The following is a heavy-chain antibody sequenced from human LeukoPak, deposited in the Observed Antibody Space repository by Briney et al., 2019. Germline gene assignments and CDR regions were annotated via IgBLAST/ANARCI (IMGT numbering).Heavy chain of an antibody. CDR2: IRYDGSNK. Sequence: GGSLRLSCAASGFTFSSYGMHWVRQAPGKGLEWVAFIRYDGSNKYYADSVKGRFTISRDNSKNTLYLQMNSLRAEDTAVYYCAKGPAAIPEYFQHWGQGTLVTVSS. CDR1: GFTFSSYG. D-gene: IGHD2-2*02. V-gene: IGHV3-30*02. J-gene: IGHJ1*01. CDR3: AKGPAAIPEYFQH.